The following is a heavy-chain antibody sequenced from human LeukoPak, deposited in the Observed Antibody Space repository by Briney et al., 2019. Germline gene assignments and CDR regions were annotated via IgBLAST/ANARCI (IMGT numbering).Heavy chain of an antibody. CDR3: ANGIDVAY. CDR2: ISYDGSNK. D-gene: IGHD2-21*01. Sequence: GGSLRLSCAASGFTFSSYGMHWVRQAPGKGLEWVAVISYDGSNKYYADSVRGRFTISRDNSKNTLYLQMNSLRAEDTAVYYCANGIDVAYWGQGTLVTVSS. CDR1: GFTFSSYG. V-gene: IGHV3-30*18. J-gene: IGHJ4*02.